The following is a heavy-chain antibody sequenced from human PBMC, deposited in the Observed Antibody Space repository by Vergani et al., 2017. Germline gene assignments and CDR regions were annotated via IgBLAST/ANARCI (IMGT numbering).Heavy chain of an antibody. CDR1: GFTFSSYW. CDR3: ARGGYCSSTSCSFPYFDY. J-gene: IGHJ4*02. Sequence: EVQLVESGGGLVQPGGSLRLSCAASGFTFSSYWMHWVRQAPGKGLVWVSRINSDGSSTSYADSVKGRFTISRDNAKNTLYLQMNSLRAEDMAVYYCARGGYCSSTSCSFPYFDYWGQGTLVTVSS. D-gene: IGHD2-2*01. V-gene: IGHV3-74*01. CDR2: INSDGSST.